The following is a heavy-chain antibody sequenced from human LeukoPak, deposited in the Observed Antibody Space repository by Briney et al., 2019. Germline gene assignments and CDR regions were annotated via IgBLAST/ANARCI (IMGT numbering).Heavy chain of an antibody. CDR2: TSGYNGNT. J-gene: IGHJ3*02. CDR1: GYTFTSYG. CDR3: ARDRSPDFWSGDYRDAFDI. D-gene: IGHD3-3*01. Sequence: ASVKVSCKASGYTFTSYGISWVRQAPGQGLEWMGWTSGYNGNTNSAQKLQGRVSMTTDTSTSTAYMELRSLRSDDTAVYYCARDRSPDFWSGDYRDAFDIWGQGTMVTVSS. V-gene: IGHV1-18*01.